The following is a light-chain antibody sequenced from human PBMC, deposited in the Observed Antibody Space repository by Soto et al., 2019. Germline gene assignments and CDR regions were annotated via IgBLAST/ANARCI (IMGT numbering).Light chain of an antibody. CDR1: SGHSSYA. V-gene: IGLV4-69*01. Sequence: QSVLTQSPSASASLGASVKLTCTLNSGHSSYAIAWHQQQPEKGPRYLMKLNSDGSHSKGDGIPDRFSGSSSGAERYLTISSLQSEDEADYYCQTWGTGISFGGGTKVTVL. CDR3: QTWGTGIS. CDR2: LNSDGSH. J-gene: IGLJ2*01.